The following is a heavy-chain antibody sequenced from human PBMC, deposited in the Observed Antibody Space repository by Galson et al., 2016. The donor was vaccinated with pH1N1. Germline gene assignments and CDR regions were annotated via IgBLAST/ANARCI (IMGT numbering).Heavy chain of an antibody. CDR2: ISGGGTI. CDR3: ARSKAVFPDGADF. CDR1: GFTFRSYA. Sequence: SLRLSCAVSGFTFRSYAMNWVRQAPGKGPEWVSVISGGGTIHYADSVRGRFTISRDNSNNTVYLQMDRLRAEDTAVYYCARSKAVFPDGADFWGQGTLVTVSS. J-gene: IGHJ4*02. D-gene: IGHD3-16*01. V-gene: IGHV3-23*01.